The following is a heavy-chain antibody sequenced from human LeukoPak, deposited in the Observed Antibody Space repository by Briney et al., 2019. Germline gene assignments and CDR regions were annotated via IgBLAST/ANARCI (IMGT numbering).Heavy chain of an antibody. CDR1: GYSFTNYD. CDR3: ARVLDRTKFDP. Sequence: ASVKVSCEASGYSFTNYDINWVRQATGQGLEWMGWMHPHSGNTGYAQNFQGRVTMTRNTSITTAYMELSSLRSEDTAVYYCARVLDRTKFDPWGQGTLVTVSS. CDR2: MHPHSGNT. V-gene: IGHV1-8*01. J-gene: IGHJ5*02. D-gene: IGHD1-1*01.